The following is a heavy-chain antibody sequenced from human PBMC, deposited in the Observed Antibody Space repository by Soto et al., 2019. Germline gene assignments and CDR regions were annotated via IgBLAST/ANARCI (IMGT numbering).Heavy chain of an antibody. Sequence: PGESLKISCKGSGYSFTSYWIGWVRHMPGKGLELMGIIYPGDSDTRYSPSFQGQVTISADKSISTAYLQWSSLKASDTAMYYCARTAAAGKYYYGMDVWGQGTTVTVSS. J-gene: IGHJ6*02. CDR3: ARTAAAGKYYYGMDV. CDR2: IYPGDSDT. CDR1: GYSFTSYW. D-gene: IGHD6-13*01. V-gene: IGHV5-51*01.